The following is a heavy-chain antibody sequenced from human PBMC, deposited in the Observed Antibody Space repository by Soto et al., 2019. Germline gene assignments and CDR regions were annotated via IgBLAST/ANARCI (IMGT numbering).Heavy chain of an antibody. D-gene: IGHD6-13*01. Sequence: EVQLLESGGGLVQPGGSLRLSCAASGFTFNNYAMSWVRQAPGKGLEWVSGISGNGASTFYANSVKGRFTISRDNPKNTLYLQMTSLRADDTAVYFCANSLAAAAKGVSWGQGTLVTVSS. J-gene: IGHJ5*02. V-gene: IGHV3-23*01. CDR1: GFTFNNYA. CDR3: ANSLAAAAKGVS. CDR2: ISGNGAST.